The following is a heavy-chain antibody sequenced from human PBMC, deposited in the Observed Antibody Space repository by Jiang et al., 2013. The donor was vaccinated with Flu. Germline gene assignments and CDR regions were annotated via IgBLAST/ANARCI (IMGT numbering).Heavy chain of an antibody. J-gene: IGHJ6*01. Sequence: GSGLVKPSETLSLTCTATGAPMTIATYSWGWVRQPPGKGLEWIGNIYHTGSTYYNPSLKSRVTISVDTSKNQFSLKLSSVSAADTALYYCARQYYDLYSGSPAWAYGMD. D-gene: IGHD3-3*01. V-gene: IGHV4-39*01. CDR3: ARQYYDLYSGSPAWAYGMD. CDR2: IYHTGST. CDR1: GAPMTIATYS.